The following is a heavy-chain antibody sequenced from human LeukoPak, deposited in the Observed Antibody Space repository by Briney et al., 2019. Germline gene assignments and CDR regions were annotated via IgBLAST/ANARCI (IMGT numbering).Heavy chain of an antibody. V-gene: IGHV3-48*03. CDR2: ISSSGSTI. CDR1: GFTFSSYE. D-gene: IGHD3-16*02. J-gene: IGHJ4*02. Sequence: PGGSLRLSCAASGFTFSSYEMNWVRQAPGKGLEWVSYISSSGSTIYYADSVKGRFTISRDNAKNSLYLQMNSQRAEDTAVYYCARGIRANYVWGSYRYTDFVYWGQGTLVTVSS. CDR3: ARGIRANYVWGSYRYTDFVY.